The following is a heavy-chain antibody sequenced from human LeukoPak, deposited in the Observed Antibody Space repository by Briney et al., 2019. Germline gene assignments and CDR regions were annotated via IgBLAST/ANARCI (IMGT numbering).Heavy chain of an antibody. Sequence: SETLSLTCTVSGGSISSYYWSWIRQPPGKGLEWIGYIYYSGSTNYNPSLKSRVTISVDTSKNQFSLKLSSVTAADTAVYYCARGRGYSYGYSRFDPWGQGTLVTVSS. V-gene: IGHV4-59*01. J-gene: IGHJ5*02. CDR1: GGSISSYY. CDR2: IYYSGST. D-gene: IGHD5-18*01. CDR3: ARGRGYSYGYSRFDP.